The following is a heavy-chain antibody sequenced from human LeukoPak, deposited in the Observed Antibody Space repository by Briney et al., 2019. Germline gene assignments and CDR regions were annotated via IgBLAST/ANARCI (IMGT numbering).Heavy chain of an antibody. V-gene: IGHV3-20*04. CDR1: GFTFDDYG. CDR2: INWNGGST. Sequence: PGGSLRLSCAASGFTFDDYGMSWVRQAPGKGLEWVSGINWNGGSTGYADSVKGRFTISRDNAKNSLYLQMNSLRAEDTALYYCARGPLSPHYYGSGSYLNPFDYWGQGTLVTVSP. CDR3: ARGPLSPHYYGSGSYLNPFDY. J-gene: IGHJ4*02. D-gene: IGHD3-10*01.